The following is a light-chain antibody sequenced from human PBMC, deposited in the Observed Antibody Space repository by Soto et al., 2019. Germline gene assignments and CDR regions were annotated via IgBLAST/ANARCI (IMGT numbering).Light chain of an antibody. V-gene: IGKV3-15*01. Sequence: EIVMTQSPATLSVSPGERATLSCRASQSVSSDLAWYQQKPGQAPRLLIYSASTRAAGIPARFSGSGSGTEFTLTISSLQSEDSAVYYCQQYNNWRTFGQGNKVEIK. CDR1: QSVSSD. J-gene: IGKJ1*01. CDR2: SAS. CDR3: QQYNNWRT.